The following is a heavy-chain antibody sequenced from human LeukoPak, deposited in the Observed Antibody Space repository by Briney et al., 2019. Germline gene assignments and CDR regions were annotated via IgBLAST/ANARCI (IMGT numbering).Heavy chain of an antibody. CDR2: ISSSSSYI. CDR3: ATEPYCSSTSCLDY. D-gene: IGHD2-2*01. CDR1: GFTFSSYS. Sequence: GGSLRLSCAASGFTFSSYSMNWVRQAPGKGLEWVSSISSSSSYIYYADSVKGRFTISRDNAKNSLYLQMNSLRAEDTAVYYCATEPYCSSTSCLDYWGQGTLVTVSS. J-gene: IGHJ4*02. V-gene: IGHV3-21*01.